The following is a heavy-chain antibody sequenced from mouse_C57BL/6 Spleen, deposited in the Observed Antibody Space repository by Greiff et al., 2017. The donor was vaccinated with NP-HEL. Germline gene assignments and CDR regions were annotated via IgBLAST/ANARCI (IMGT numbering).Heavy chain of an antibody. CDR2: ISDGGSYT. Sequence: EVQLVESGGGLVKPGGSLKLSCAASGFTFSSYAMSWVRQTPEKRLEWVATISDGGSYTNYPDNVKGRFTTSRDNAKNNLYVQMGHLESEDTAMYYCARGGGVAYYFDYWGQGTTLTVSS. J-gene: IGHJ2*01. V-gene: IGHV5-4*01. D-gene: IGHD1-1*01. CDR1: GFTFSSYA. CDR3: ARGGGVAYYFDY.